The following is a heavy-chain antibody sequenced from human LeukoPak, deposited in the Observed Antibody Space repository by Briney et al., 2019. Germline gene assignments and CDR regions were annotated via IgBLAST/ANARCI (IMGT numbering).Heavy chain of an antibody. CDR1: GGSINSRSYY. V-gene: IGHV4-61*01. CDR3: GRDRQYYGSGSYSGGFDC. D-gene: IGHD3-10*01. Sequence: SETLSLTCTVSGGSINSRSYYWSWIRQSPGKGLEWIGYIYYSGSTNYNPSLRSRVTISVDTSKNQFSLKLRSVTAADTAVYYCGRDRQYYGSGSYSGGFDCWGQGTLVTVSS. J-gene: IGHJ4*02. CDR2: IYYSGST.